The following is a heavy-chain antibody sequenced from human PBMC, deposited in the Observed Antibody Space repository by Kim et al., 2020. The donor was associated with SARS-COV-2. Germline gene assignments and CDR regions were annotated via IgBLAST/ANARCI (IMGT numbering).Heavy chain of an antibody. J-gene: IGHJ6*02. V-gene: IGHV1-18*04. CDR1: GYTFTSYG. CDR2: ISAYNGNT. Sequence: ASVKVSCKASGYTFTSYGISWVRQAPGQGLELMGWISAYNGNTNYAQKLQGRVTMTTDTSTSTAYMELRSLRSDDTAVYYCARGLTWALWFGELFQETKDYYYGMDVWGQGTTVTVSS. D-gene: IGHD3-10*01. CDR3: ARGLTWALWFGELFQETKDYYYGMDV.